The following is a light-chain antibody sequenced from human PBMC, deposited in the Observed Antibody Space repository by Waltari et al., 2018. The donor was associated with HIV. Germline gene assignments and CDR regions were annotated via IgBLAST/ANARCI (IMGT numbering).Light chain of an antibody. J-gene: IGLJ2*01. CDR1: SSDVGSYNL. CDR2: EGS. CDR3: CSYAGSSTLEV. V-gene: IGLV2-23*01. Sequence: QSALTQPAPVSGSPGQSITISCTGTSSDVGSYNLLPWYQQHPGKAPKRMIYEGSKRPSGVSNRFSGSKSGNTASPTIPGLQAEDEADYYCCSYAGSSTLEVFGGGTKLTVL.